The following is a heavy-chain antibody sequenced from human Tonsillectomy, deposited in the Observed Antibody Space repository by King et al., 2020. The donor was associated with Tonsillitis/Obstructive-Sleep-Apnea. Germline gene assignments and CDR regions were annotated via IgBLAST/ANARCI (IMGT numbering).Heavy chain of an antibody. CDR1: GFTFSSY. J-gene: IGHJ4*02. CDR2: IWYDGSNT. Sequence: VQLVESGGGVVQPGRSLRLSCAASGFTFSSYIWYDGSNTYYADSVKGRFTISRDNSKNTLYLQMNSLRAEDTAVYYCARDIVIVPAAIDYWGQGTLVTVSS. CDR3: ARDIVIVPAAIDY. V-gene: IGHV3-33*01. D-gene: IGHD2-2*01.